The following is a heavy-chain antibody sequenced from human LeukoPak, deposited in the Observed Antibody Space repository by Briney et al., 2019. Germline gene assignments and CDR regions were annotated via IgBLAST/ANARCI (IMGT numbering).Heavy chain of an antibody. CDR3: ARAFSSSWYPTAIDY. CDR2: INPNSGGT. J-gene: IGHJ4*02. Sequence: ASVTVSCKASGYTFTGYYMHWVRQAPGQGLEWMGWINPNSGGTNYAQKFQGRVTMTRDTSISTAYMELSRLRSDDTAVYYCARAFSSSWYPTAIDYWGQGTLVTVSS. D-gene: IGHD6-13*01. V-gene: IGHV1-2*02. CDR1: GYTFTGYY.